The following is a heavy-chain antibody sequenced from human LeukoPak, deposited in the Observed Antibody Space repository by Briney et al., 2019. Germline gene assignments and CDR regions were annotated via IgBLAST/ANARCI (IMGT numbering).Heavy chain of an antibody. J-gene: IGHJ5*02. Sequence: SETLSLTCTVSGGSISSYFWGWIRQPPGKGLEWIGYISYSGSTNYNPSLKSRVTISLDTSKTQFSLKLSSVTAADTAVYYCAGGPPGRRAYQLPSASHWFDPWGQGTLVTVSS. CDR1: GGSISSYF. D-gene: IGHD2-2*01. CDR2: ISYSGST. V-gene: IGHV4-59*01. CDR3: AGGPPGRRAYQLPSASHWFDP.